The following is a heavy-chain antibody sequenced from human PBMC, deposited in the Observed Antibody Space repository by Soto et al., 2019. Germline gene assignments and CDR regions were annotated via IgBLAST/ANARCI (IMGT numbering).Heavy chain of an antibody. J-gene: IGHJ6*04. CDR2: IYYSGST. CDR3: ARFIVVVLAAMLTFDGMVV. V-gene: IGHV4-59*01. D-gene: IGHD2-2*01. Sequence: SETLSLTCTVSGGSISSYYWSWIRQPPGKGLEWIGYIYYSGSTNYNPSLKSRVTISVDTSKNQFSLKLSSVTAADTAVYYCARFIVVVLAAMLTFDGMVVWGKGPTVTVSS. CDR1: GGSISSYY.